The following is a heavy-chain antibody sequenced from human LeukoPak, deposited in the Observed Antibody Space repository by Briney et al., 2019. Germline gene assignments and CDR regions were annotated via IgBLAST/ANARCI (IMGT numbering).Heavy chain of an antibody. CDR3: ARDWWLKYNWFDP. CDR2: INPNSGGT. D-gene: IGHD2-15*01. CDR1: GYTFTGYY. J-gene: IGHJ5*02. V-gene: IGHV1-2*06. Sequence: ASVKVPCKASGYTFTGYYMHWVRQAPGQGLEWMGRINPNSGGTNYAQKFQGRVTMTRDTSISTAYMELSRLRSDDTAVYYCARDWWLKYNWFDPWGQGTLVTVSS.